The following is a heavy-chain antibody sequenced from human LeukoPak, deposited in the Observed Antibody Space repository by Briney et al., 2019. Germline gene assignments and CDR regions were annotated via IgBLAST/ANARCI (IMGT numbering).Heavy chain of an antibody. CDR3: ARAGAFDI. CDR2: INPSGGST. V-gene: IGHV1-46*01. CDR1: GYTFTSYY. J-gene: IGHJ3*02. Sequence: ASVKVSCKASGYTFTSYYMHWVRQAPGQGLEWMGIINPSGGSTNYAQKFQGRVTITADESTSTAYMELSSLRSEDTAVYYCARAGAFDIWGQGTMVTVSS.